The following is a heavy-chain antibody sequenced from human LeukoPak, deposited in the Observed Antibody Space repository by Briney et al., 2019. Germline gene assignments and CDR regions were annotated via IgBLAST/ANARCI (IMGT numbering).Heavy chain of an antibody. V-gene: IGHV1-8*01. CDR1: GYTFTSYD. CDR3: ARSYTIFEPDV. J-gene: IGHJ6*02. D-gene: IGHD3-3*01. CDR2: MNPNSGNT. Sequence: GASVKVSCKASGYTFTSYDINWVRQATGQGLAWMGWMNPNSGNTGYAQKFQGRVTMTRNTSISTAYMELSSLRSEDTAVYYFARSYTIFEPDVWGQGTTVTVSS.